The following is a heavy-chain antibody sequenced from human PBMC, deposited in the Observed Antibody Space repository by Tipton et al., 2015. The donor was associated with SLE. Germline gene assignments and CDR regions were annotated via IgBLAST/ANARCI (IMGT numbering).Heavy chain of an antibody. Sequence: TLSLTCAVSGGSISSSNWWSWVRQPPGKGLEWIGEINHSGSTNYNPSLKSRVTISVDTSKNQFSLKLSSVTAADTAVYYCARGSPPGYWGQGTLVTVSS. CDR3: ARGSPPGY. V-gene: IGHV4-4*02. CDR1: GGSISSSNW. J-gene: IGHJ4*02. CDR2: INHSGST.